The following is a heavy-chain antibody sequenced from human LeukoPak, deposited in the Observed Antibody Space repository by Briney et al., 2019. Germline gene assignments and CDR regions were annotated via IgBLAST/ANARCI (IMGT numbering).Heavy chain of an antibody. CDR2: INAGNGNT. CDR1: GYTFTSYA. CDR3: ARESVGTSHYYYGMDV. D-gene: IGHD1-14*01. Sequence: GASVKVSCKASGYTFTSYAMHWVRQAPGQRLEWMGWINAGNGNTKYSQKFQGRVTITRDTSASAAYMELSSLRSEDTAVYYCARESVGTSHYYYGMDVWGQGTTVTVSS. V-gene: IGHV1-3*01. J-gene: IGHJ6*02.